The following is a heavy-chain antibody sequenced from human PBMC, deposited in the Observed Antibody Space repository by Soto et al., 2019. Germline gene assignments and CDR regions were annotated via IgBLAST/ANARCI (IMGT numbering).Heavy chain of an antibody. CDR2: INPSGGST. CDR1: GYTFTSYY. CDR3: AREGSIFGVVTHTGMDV. V-gene: IGHV1-46*01. D-gene: IGHD3-3*01. J-gene: IGHJ6*02. Sequence: ASVKVSCKASGYTFTSYYMHWVRQAPGQGLEWMGIINPSGGSTSYAQKFQGRVTMTRDTSTSTVYMELSSLRSEDTAVYYCAREGSIFGVVTHTGMDVWGQGTTVTVS.